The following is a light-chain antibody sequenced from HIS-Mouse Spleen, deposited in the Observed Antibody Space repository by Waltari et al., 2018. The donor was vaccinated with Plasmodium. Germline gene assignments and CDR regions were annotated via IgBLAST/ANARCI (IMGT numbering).Light chain of an antibody. CDR3: QQYNSYSWT. CDR1: QSISSW. Sequence: IQMTQSPSTLSATVGDRDAITCRASQSISSWLAWYQQKPGKAPKLLIYKASSLESGVPSRFSGSGSGTEFTLTISSLQPDDFATYYCQQYNSYSWTFGQGTKVEIK. CDR2: KAS. J-gene: IGKJ1*01. V-gene: IGKV1-5*03.